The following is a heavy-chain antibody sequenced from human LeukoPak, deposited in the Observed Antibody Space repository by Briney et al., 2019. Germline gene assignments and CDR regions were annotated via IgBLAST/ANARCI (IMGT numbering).Heavy chain of an antibody. J-gene: IGHJ4*02. D-gene: IGHD3-3*01. CDR3: ARISQPYYDFCSGYYTEYYFDY. CDR1: GGSISSSSYY. V-gene: IGHV4-39*01. Sequence: SETLSLTCTVSGGSISSSSYYWGWIRQPPGKGLEWIGSMYYSGSTYYNPSLKSRVTISVGTSKNQFSLQLRSVTAADTAVYYCARISQPYYDFCSGYYTEYYFDYWGQGSLVTVSS. CDR2: MYYSGST.